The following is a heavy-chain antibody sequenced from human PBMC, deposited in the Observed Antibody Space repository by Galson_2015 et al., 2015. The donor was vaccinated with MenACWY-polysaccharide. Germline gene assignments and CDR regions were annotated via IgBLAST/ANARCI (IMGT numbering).Heavy chain of an antibody. D-gene: IGHD6-19*01. CDR2: IATDSGNT. V-gene: IGHV1-3*04. CDR3: ARDTGTIAVAGHFYFDY. J-gene: IGHJ4*02. Sequence: SVKVSCKAAGYTFTRHAIHWARQAPGQGLEWMGWIATDSGNTRYSQMFQGRVTITRDTSASTSYMELSGLRPEDTAVYYCARDTGTIAVAGHFYFDYWGQGTLVTVSA. CDR1: GYTFTRHA.